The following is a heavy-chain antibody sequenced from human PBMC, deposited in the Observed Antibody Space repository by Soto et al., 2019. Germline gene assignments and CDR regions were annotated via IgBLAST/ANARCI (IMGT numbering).Heavy chain of an antibody. Sequence: ASVKFSCKASGVTFSRQDMRWVRQAPGQGLEWMGGIIPIFGTPQYAEKFKDRVTITAEESTSTAYMELSSLTSEDTAVYYCATNEGRDGYSFDYWGQGTLVTVSS. CDR1: GVTFSRQD. CDR3: ATNEGRDGYSFDY. CDR2: IIPIFGTP. D-gene: IGHD5-12*01. J-gene: IGHJ4*02. V-gene: IGHV1-69*13.